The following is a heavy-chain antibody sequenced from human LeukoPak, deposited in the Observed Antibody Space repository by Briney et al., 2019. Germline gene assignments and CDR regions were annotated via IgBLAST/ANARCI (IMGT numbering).Heavy chain of an antibody. CDR2: IIPIFGTA. Sequence: SVKVSCKASGGTFSSYAISWVRQAPGQGLEWMGGIIPIFGTANYAQKFQGRVTITADESSSTAYMELSSLRSEDTAVYYCARDGDCSGGSCYSFDYWGQGTLVTVSS. J-gene: IGHJ4*02. CDR1: GGTFSSYA. V-gene: IGHV1-69*13. D-gene: IGHD2-15*01. CDR3: ARDGDCSGGSCYSFDY.